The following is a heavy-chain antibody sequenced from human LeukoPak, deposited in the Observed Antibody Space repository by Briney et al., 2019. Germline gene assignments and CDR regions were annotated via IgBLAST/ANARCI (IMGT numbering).Heavy chain of an antibody. V-gene: IGHV4-59*01. CDR1: GGSISDYY. CDR3: ARRSYYDTREYFDL. Sequence: SETLSLTCTVSGGSISDYYWSWIRQPPGKGLDLIGYIYYTGSTKYNPSLESRVTLSVDTSKNQFSLKLSSVTAADTAVYYCARRSYYDTREYFDLWGRGTLVTVSS. CDR2: IYYTGST. J-gene: IGHJ2*01. D-gene: IGHD3-22*01.